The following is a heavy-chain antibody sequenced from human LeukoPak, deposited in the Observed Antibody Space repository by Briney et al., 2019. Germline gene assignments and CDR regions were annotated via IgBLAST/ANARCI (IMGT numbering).Heavy chain of an antibody. CDR1: GYTFTDYD. D-gene: IGHD1-14*01. J-gene: IGHJ4*02. CDR3: AGGITGTDY. V-gene: IGHV1-2*02. Sequence: ASVKVSCKASGYTFTDYDIHWVRQAPGQGLEWMGWINPNGGGTNYAQKFQGRVTMTRDTSISTAYMELSSLRSDDTALYYCAGGITGTDYWGQGTLVTVSS. CDR2: INPNGGGT.